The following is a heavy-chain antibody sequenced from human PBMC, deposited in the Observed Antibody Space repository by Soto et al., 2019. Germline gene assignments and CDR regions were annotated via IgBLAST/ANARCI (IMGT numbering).Heavy chain of an antibody. CDR3: ARGRLSAYYYDSSGYYRNWFDP. CDR2: INHSGST. V-gene: IGHV4-34*01. CDR1: GGSFSGYY. J-gene: IGHJ5*02. D-gene: IGHD3-22*01. Sequence: PSETLSLTCAVYGGSFSGYYWSWIRQPPGKGLEWIGEINHSGSTNYNPSLKSRVTISVDTSKNQFSLKLSSVTAADTAVYYCARGRLSAYYYDSSGYYRNWFDPWGQGTLVTVSS.